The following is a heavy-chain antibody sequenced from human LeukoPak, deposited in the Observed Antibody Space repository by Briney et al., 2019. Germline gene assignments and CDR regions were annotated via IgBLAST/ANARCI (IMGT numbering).Heavy chain of an antibody. CDR1: GGSISSYY. J-gene: IGHJ3*02. CDR3: AREIASSWYGDAFDI. CDR2: IYYSGST. V-gene: IGHV4-59*01. D-gene: IGHD6-13*01. Sequence: SETLSLTCTVSGGSISSYYWSWIRQPPGKGLEWIGYIYYSGSTNYNPSLKSRVTISVYTSKNQFSLKLSSVTAADTAVYYCAREIASSWYGDAFDIWGQGTMVTVSS.